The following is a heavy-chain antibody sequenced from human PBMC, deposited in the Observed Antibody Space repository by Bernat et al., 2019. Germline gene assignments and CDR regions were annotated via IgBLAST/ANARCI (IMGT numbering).Heavy chain of an antibody. CDR1: GFTFSSYW. Sequence: EVQLVESGGGLVQPGGSLRLSCAASGFTFSSYWMHWVRQAPGKGLVWVSRINSDGSSTSYADPVNGQFTISRYNAKNTLYLQMNSLRSEDTAVYYCESGTYYYDSSGYYRFDDWGQGTLVTVSS. D-gene: IGHD3-22*01. CDR2: INSDGSST. V-gene: IGHV3-74*01. CDR3: ESGTYYYDSSGYYRFDD. J-gene: IGHJ4*02.